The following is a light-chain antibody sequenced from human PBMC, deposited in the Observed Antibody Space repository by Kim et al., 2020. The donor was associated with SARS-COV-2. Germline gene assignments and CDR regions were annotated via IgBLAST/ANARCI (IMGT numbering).Light chain of an antibody. CDR2: AAS. CDR3: QRLNSYPLT. V-gene: IGKV1-9*01. CDR1: QGISSY. J-gene: IGKJ4*01. Sequence: AAVGDRVTITRRARQGISSYVVWDQQKPGQAPKLLIHAASTVQTGVPSRVSGSGSGTEFTLTNRSQQPEDFASLYCQRLNSYPLTFGGGTKVDSK.